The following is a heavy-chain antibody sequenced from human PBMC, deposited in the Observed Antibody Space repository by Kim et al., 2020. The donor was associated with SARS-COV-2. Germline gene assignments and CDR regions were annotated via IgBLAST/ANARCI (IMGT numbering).Heavy chain of an antibody. Sequence: GGSLRLSCAASGFTFSSYAMSWVRQAPGKGLEWVSAISGSGGSTYYADSVKGRFTISRDNSKNTLYLQMNSLRAEDTAVYYCAKGAHSFYDSSGYYYHYWGQGTLVTVSS. CDR2: ISGSGGST. V-gene: IGHV3-23*01. CDR3: AKGAHSFYDSSGYYYHY. D-gene: IGHD3-22*01. CDR1: GFTFSSYA. J-gene: IGHJ4*02.